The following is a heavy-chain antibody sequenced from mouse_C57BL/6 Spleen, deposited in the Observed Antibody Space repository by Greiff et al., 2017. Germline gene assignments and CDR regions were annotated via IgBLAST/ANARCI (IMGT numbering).Heavy chain of an antibody. CDR1: GYTFTSYW. CDR3: ARVLQVYAMDY. J-gene: IGHJ4*01. D-gene: IGHD1-1*01. Sequence: QVQLQQPGAELVKPGASVKLSCKASGYTFTSYWMHWVKQRPGQGLEWIGMIHPNSGSTNYNEKFKSKATLAVDKSSSTAYMQLSSLTSEDSAVXYCARVLQVYAMDYWGQGTSVTVSS. V-gene: IGHV1-64*01. CDR2: IHPNSGST.